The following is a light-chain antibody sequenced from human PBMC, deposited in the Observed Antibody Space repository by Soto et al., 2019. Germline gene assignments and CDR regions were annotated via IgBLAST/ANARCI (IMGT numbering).Light chain of an antibody. Sequence: QSALTQPASVSGSPGQSITISRTGTSSDVGGYNYVSWYQQHPGKAPQLMIYEVSNRPSGVSNRFSGSKSGNTASLTISGLQAEDEAEYYCSSYTSSSTRVFGGGTKVTVL. CDR3: SSYTSSSTRV. V-gene: IGLV2-14*01. J-gene: IGLJ3*02. CDR2: EVS. CDR1: SSDVGGYNY.